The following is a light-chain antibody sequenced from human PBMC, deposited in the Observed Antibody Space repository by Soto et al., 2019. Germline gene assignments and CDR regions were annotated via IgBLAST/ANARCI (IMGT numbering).Light chain of an antibody. CDR3: QQYNSYPWT. V-gene: IGKV1-5*01. CDR2: DAS. CDR1: QSISSW. Sequence: IQMTQSPSSLAASVGDRFSITCRASQSISSWLAWYQQKPGKAPKLLIYDASSLESGVPSRFSGSGSGTEFTLTISSLQPDDFATYYCQQYNSYPWTLGQGTKVDIK. J-gene: IGKJ1*01.